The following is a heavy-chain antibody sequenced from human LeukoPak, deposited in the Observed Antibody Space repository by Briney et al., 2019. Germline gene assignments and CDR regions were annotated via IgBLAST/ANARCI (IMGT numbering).Heavy chain of an antibody. Sequence: GGSLRLSCAASGFTFSGSAMHWVRQASGKGLERVGRIRSKANSYTTAYAASVKGRFTISRDDSKNTAYLQMNSLKTEDTAVYYCAKDRGRYYDSGGYYWGYYFDSWGQGAQVTVST. D-gene: IGHD3-22*01. CDR1: GFTFSGSA. J-gene: IGHJ4*02. CDR2: IRSKANSYTT. CDR3: AKDRGRYYDSGGYYWGYYFDS. V-gene: IGHV3-73*01.